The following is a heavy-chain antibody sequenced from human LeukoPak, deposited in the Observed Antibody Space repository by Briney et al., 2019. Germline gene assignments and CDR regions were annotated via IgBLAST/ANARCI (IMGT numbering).Heavy chain of an antibody. CDR1: GFTFNTCA. Sequence: GGSLRLSCAASGFTFNTCAMNWVRQAPGKGLEWVSAISGSGGSTYYADSVKGRFTISRDNSKNTLYLQMNSLRAEDTAVYYCAKDGSYSSSSQLDYWGQGTLVTVSS. V-gene: IGHV3-23*01. D-gene: IGHD6-6*01. CDR2: ISGSGGST. J-gene: IGHJ4*02. CDR3: AKDGSYSSSSQLDY.